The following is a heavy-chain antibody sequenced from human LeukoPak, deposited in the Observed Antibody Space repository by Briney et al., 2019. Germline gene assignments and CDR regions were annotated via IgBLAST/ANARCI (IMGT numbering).Heavy chain of an antibody. CDR1: GFTFSSYA. V-gene: IGHV3-30*04. D-gene: IGHD1-1*01. J-gene: IGHJ5*02. CDR2: ISYDGSNK. CDR3: AKDGWNDGNWFDP. Sequence: GGSLRLSCAASGFTFSSYAMHWVRQAPGKGLEWVAVISYDGSNKYNADSVKGRFIISRDSSENTLELQMHSLRADDTGVYFCAKDGWNDGNWFDPWGEGTLVSVSS.